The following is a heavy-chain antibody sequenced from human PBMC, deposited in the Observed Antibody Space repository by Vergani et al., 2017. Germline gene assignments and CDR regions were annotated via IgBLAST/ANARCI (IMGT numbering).Heavy chain of an antibody. Sequence: EVQLVESGGGLVQPGGSLRLSCAASGFTFSSYWMSWVRQAPGKGLEWVANIKQDGSEKYYVDSVKGRFTISRDNAKNTLYLQMNSLRAEDTAVYYCARDAYGSGSLYYYYYYYMDVWGKGTTVTVSS. CDR1: GFTFSSYW. CDR3: ARDAYGSGSLYYYYYYYMDV. V-gene: IGHV3-7*01. CDR2: IKQDGSEK. D-gene: IGHD3-10*01. J-gene: IGHJ6*03.